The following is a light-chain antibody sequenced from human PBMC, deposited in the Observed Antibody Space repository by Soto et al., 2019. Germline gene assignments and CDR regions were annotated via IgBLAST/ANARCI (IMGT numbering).Light chain of an antibody. J-gene: IGKJ1*01. CDR1: QSVSSK. V-gene: IGKV3-15*01. CDR2: GAS. Sequence: EIVMTQAPATLCVSPGEGATLSCRASQSVSSKLAWYQQKPGQAPRLLIYGASTRATGIPARFSGSGSGTEFTLIISSLQSEDSAVYYCQQYNSWLWTFGQGTKV. CDR3: QQYNSWLWT.